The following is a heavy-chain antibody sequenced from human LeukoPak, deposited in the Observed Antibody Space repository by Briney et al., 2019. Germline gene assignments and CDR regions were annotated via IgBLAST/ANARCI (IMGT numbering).Heavy chain of an antibody. CDR1: GFTFSVYW. Sequence: GGSLRLSCAASGFTFSVYWMSWVRQAPGKGLEWVANIKEDGSEEFYVDSVKGRFTISRDNAKNSLYLQMNSLRAEDTAVYYCAVDSGGWYKGYWGQGALVTVSS. CDR3: AVDSGGWYKGY. J-gene: IGHJ4*02. V-gene: IGHV3-7*01. CDR2: IKEDGSEE. D-gene: IGHD6-19*01.